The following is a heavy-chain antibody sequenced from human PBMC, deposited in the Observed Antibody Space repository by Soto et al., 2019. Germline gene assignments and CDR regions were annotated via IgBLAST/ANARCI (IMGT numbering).Heavy chain of an antibody. V-gene: IGHV3-21*01. J-gene: IGHJ4*02. Sequence: EVQLVESGGGLVKPGGSLRLSCAASGFTFSSYSMNWVHQAPGKGLEWVSSISSSSSYIYYADSVKGRFTISRDNAKNSLYLQMNSLRAEDTAVYYCARDWEAAIFDYWGQGTLVTVSS. D-gene: IGHD2-2*01. CDR3: ARDWEAAIFDY. CDR2: ISSSSSYI. CDR1: GFTFSSYS.